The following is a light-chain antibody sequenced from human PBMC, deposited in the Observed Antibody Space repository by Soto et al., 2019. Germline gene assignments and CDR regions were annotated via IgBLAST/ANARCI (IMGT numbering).Light chain of an antibody. CDR1: QSVGSY. J-gene: IGKJ1*01. CDR3: QRRSNWRPSWT. CDR2: EAC. Sequence: IVSPHSPATLSLSPGERATLSCRALQSVGSYLAWDQQKPGQAPRLSTYEACDRGTGIPARFSGSGCGTDFALTISSLEPEDFAVYFCQRRSNWRPSWTFGQGTRVAIK. V-gene: IGKV3-11*01.